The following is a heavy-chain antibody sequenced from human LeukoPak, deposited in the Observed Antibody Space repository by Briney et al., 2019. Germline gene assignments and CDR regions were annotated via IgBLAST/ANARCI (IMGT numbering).Heavy chain of an antibody. V-gene: IGHV4-59*01. Sequence: SETLSLTCTVSGVSISSYYWSWIRQPPGKGLEWIGYIYYSGSTNYNPSLKSRVTISVDTSKNQFSLKLSSVTAADTAVYYCARVGPSGDVYSSRRTFDYWGQGTLVTVSS. D-gene: IGHD6-13*01. J-gene: IGHJ4*02. CDR2: IYYSGST. CDR1: GVSISSYY. CDR3: ARVGPSGDVYSSRRTFDY.